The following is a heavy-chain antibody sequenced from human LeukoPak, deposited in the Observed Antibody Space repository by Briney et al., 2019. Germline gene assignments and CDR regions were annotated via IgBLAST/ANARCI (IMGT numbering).Heavy chain of an antibody. D-gene: IGHD2-2*01. CDR2: IIPIFGTA. J-gene: IGHJ2*01. Sequence: GASVKVSCKASGGTFSSYAISWVRQAPGQGLEWMGGIIPIFGTANYAQKFQGRVTITTDESTSTAYMELSSLRSEDTAVYYCARGAGLSTSRSGYWYFDLWGRGTLVTVSS. CDR1: GGTFSSYA. V-gene: IGHV1-69*05. CDR3: ARGAGLSTSRSGYWYFDL.